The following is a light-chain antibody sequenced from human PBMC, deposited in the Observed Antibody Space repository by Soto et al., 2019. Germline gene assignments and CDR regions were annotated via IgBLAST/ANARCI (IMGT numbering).Light chain of an antibody. CDR1: SSNIGSNY. CDR2: RNN. J-gene: IGLJ2*01. V-gene: IGLV1-47*01. Sequence: QSALTQPPSASGTPGQRVTISCSGSSSNIGSNYVYWYQQLPGTAPKLLIYRNNQRPSGVPDRFSGSKSGTSASLAISVLRSEDEDDYYCAAWDDSLSGQEVFGGGTQLTVL. CDR3: AAWDDSLSGQEV.